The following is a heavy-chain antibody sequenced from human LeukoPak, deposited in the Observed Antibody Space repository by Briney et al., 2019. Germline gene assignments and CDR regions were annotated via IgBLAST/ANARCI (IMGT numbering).Heavy chain of an antibody. CDR1: GFTFSSYA. Sequence: PGGSLRLSCAASGFTFSSYAMSWVRQAPGKGLEWVSAISGSGGSTYYADSVNGRFTFSRDNSRTPLYLKMNRMSADDAAEYYCAKTTHDSSGYYYFGYWGQGTLVTVSS. J-gene: IGHJ4*02. CDR2: ISGSGGST. V-gene: IGHV3-23*01. D-gene: IGHD3-22*01. CDR3: AKTTHDSSGYYYFGY.